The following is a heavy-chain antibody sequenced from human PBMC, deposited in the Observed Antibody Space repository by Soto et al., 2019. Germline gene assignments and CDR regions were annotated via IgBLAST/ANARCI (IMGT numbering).Heavy chain of an antibody. V-gene: IGHV1-18*01. Sequence: QVQLVQSGAEVRKPGASVKVSCKSSGYTFINHGIFWVRQAPGEGLEWMAWIYPYNGNTNYAQKFLGRVTLTTDTSTSTAYMDLRSLTSDDTAIYYCARDLNGAAGVGYWGQGTLVTVSS. CDR3: ARDLNGAAGVGY. CDR1: GYTFINHG. CDR2: IYPYNGNT. D-gene: IGHD6-13*01. J-gene: IGHJ4*02.